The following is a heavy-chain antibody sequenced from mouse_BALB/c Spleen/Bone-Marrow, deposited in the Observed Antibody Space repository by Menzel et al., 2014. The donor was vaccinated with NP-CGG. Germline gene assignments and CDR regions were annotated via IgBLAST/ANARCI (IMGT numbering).Heavy chain of an antibody. V-gene: IGHV1-82*01. D-gene: IGHD2-3*01. CDR2: IFPGDGDT. J-gene: IGHJ4*01. CDR3: ARSDGYRAMDY. CDR1: GYAFSSSW. Sequence: QVQLKESGPELVKPGASVKISCKASGYAFSSSWMNWVKQRPGQGLEWIGRIFPGDGDTYYNGKFKGKATLTADKSSSTAYMRLSSLTSVDSAAYFCARSDGYRAMDYWGQGTSVTVSS.